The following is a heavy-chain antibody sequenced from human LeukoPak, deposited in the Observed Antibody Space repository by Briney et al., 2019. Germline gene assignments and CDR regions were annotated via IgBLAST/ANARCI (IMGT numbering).Heavy chain of an antibody. CDR3: VSLGYSSSSVRY. CDR2: ISYDGGNK. Sequence: PGGSLRLSCAASGFTFSRSAMYWVRQAPGKGLEWVAIISYDGGNKYYADSVKGRFTISRDNSKNTLYLQMNSLRAEDTAVYFCVSLGYSSSSVRYWGQGTLVTVSS. J-gene: IGHJ4*02. D-gene: IGHD6-6*01. CDR1: GFTFSRSA. V-gene: IGHV3-30*04.